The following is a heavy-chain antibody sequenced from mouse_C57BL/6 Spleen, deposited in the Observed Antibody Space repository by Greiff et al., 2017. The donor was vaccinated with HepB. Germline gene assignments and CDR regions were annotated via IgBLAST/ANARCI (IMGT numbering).Heavy chain of an antibody. CDR2: IYPGGGYT. V-gene: IGHV1-63*01. J-gene: IGHJ2*01. CDR3: ARGGEGPFDY. CDR1: GYTFTNYW. Sequence: QVQLQQSGAELVRPGTSVKMSCKASGYTFTNYWIGWAKQRPGHGLEWIGDIYPGGGYTNYNEKFKGKATLTADKSSSTAYMQFSSLTSEDSAIYYCARGGEGPFDYWGQGTTLTVSS.